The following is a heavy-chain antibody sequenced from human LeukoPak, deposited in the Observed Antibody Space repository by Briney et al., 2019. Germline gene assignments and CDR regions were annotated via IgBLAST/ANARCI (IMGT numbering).Heavy chain of an antibody. V-gene: IGHV4-34*01. CDR1: GGSFSGYY. D-gene: IGHD3-22*01. CDR2: INHSGST. J-gene: IGHJ5*02. Sequence: SETPSLTCAVYGGSFSGYYWSWIRQPPGKGLEWIGEINHSGSTNYNPSLKSRVTISVDTSKNQFSLKLSSVTAADTAVYYCARKTMIVVVNWFDPWGQGTLVTVSS. CDR3: ARKTMIVVVNWFDP.